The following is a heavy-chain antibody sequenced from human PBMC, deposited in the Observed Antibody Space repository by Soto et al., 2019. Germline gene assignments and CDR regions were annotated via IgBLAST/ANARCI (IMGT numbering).Heavy chain of an antibody. CDR3: ARCSSSSGWCDP. J-gene: IGHJ5*02. CDR1: GFTFSSYS. CDR2: ISSSSSYI. D-gene: IGHD6-13*01. V-gene: IGHV3-21*01. Sequence: EVQLVESGGGLVKPGGSLILSCAASGFTFSSYSMNWVRQAPGKGLEWVSSISSSSSYIYYADSVKGRFTISRDNAKNSLYLQMNSLRAEDTAVYYCARCSSSSGWCDPWGQGTLVTVSS.